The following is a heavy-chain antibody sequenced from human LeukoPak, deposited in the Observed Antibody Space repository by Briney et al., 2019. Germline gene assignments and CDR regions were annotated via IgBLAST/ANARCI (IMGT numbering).Heavy chain of an antibody. CDR2: IRSKPNSYAT. CDR3: SSHCSSTNCYLFY. Sequence: GGSLRLSCAASGFTFSGSAMHWVRQASGKGLEWLGRIRSKPNSYATAYAASVKGRSTLSRDDSKNTAYLQMDSLKIEDTAVYYCSSHCSSTNCYLFYWGQGTLVTVSS. V-gene: IGHV3-73*01. J-gene: IGHJ4*02. CDR1: GFTFSGSA. D-gene: IGHD2-2*01.